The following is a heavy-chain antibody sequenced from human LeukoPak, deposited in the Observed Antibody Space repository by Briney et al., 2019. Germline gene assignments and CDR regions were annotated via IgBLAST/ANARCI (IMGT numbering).Heavy chain of an antibody. D-gene: IGHD3-22*01. J-gene: IGHJ4*02. CDR2: IYHSGST. Sequence: SETLSLTCTVSGYSISSGYYWGWIRQPPGEGLEWIGSIYHSGSTYYNPSLKSRVTISVDTSKNQFSLKLSSVTAADTAVYYCASPGMYYYDSSGYLRHWGQGTLVTVSS. CDR3: ASPGMYYYDSSGYLRH. V-gene: IGHV4-38-2*02. CDR1: GYSISSGYY.